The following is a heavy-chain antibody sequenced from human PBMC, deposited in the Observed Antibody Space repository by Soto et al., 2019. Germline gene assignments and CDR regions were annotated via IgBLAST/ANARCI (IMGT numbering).Heavy chain of an antibody. D-gene: IGHD1-1*01. V-gene: IGHV4-30-2*01. J-gene: IGHJ3*02. Sequence: SETLSLTCAFSCGSIISGGYSWSWIRQPPGKGLEWIGYIYHSGSTYYNPSLKSRVTISVDRSKNQFSLKLSSVTAADTAVYYCARGLTTRGAFDIWGQGTMVTV. CDR2: IYHSGST. CDR3: ARGLTTRGAFDI. CDR1: CGSIISGGYS.